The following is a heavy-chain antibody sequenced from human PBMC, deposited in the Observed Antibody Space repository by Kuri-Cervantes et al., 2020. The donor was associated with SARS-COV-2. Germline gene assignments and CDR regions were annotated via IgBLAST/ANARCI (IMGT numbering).Heavy chain of an antibody. D-gene: IGHD3-10*01. CDR1: GFTFSDYA. J-gene: IGHJ6*02. Sequence: GESLKISCAASGFTFSDYAMHWVRQAPGKGLEWVAFISYDGTNAYYGDSVKGRFTISRDNSKNTLYLEMNSLRAEDTALYYCARVPSITMVRGANSYGMDVWGQGTTVTVSS. CDR2: ISYDGTNA. V-gene: IGHV3-30*03. CDR3: ARVPSITMVRGANSYGMDV.